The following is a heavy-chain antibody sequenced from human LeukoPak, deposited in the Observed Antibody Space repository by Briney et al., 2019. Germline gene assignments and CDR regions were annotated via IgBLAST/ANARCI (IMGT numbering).Heavy chain of an antibody. D-gene: IGHD3-22*01. CDR1: GGSISSSSYY. CDR3: GYYYDSSGQKY. J-gene: IGHJ4*02. CDR2: IYYSGST. V-gene: IGHV4-39*07. Sequence: SGTLSLTCAVSGGSISSSSYYWGWIRQPPGKGLEWIGSIYYSGSTYYNPSLKSRVTISVDTSKNQFSLKLSSVTAADTAVYYCGYYYDSSGQKYWGQGTLVTVSS.